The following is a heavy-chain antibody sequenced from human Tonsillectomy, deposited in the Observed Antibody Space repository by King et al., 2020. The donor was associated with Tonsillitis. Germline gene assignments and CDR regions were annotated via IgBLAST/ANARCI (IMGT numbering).Heavy chain of an antibody. CDR1: GFPFSAYP. J-gene: IGHJ4*02. D-gene: IGHD3-16*01. CDR2: IAHDGSVT. CDR3: ARDFIPGLPDYFDS. Sequence: VQLVESGGGVVQPGGSLRLSCAASGFPFSAYPMHWVRQAPGKGLEWVAVIAHDGSVTYEADSVKGRFTISRDDSKNTLYLQMNSLRAEDAAIYYCARDFIPGLPDYFDSWGQGTLVTVSS. V-gene: IGHV3-30*14.